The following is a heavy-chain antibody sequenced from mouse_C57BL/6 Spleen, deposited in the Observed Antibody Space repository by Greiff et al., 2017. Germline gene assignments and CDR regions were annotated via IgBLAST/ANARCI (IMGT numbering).Heavy chain of an antibody. D-gene: IGHD2-4*01. J-gene: IGHJ2*01. CDR3: TRDDYDGGVFDY. CDR1: GYTFTDYE. CDR2: IGPETGGT. V-gene: IGHV1-15*01. Sequence: VQLQQSGAELVRPGASVTLSCKASGYTFTDYEMHWVKQTPVHGLEWIGAIGPETGGTAYNQKFKGKAILTADKSSSTAYMELRSLTSEDSAVYYCTRDDYDGGVFDYWGQGTTLTVSS.